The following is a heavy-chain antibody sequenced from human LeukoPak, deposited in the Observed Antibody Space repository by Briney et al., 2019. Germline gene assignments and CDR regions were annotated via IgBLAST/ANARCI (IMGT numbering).Heavy chain of an antibody. CDR3: ARMIVATRAFDY. J-gene: IGHJ4*02. D-gene: IGHD5-12*01. CDR1: GFTFSSYS. V-gene: IGHV3-21*01. CDR2: ISSSNSYI. Sequence: PGGSLRLSCAASGFTFSSYSMNWVRQAPGKGLEWVSSISSSNSYIYYADSVKGRFTISRDNAKNSLYLQMNSLRAEDTAVYYCARMIVATRAFDYWGQGTLVTVSS.